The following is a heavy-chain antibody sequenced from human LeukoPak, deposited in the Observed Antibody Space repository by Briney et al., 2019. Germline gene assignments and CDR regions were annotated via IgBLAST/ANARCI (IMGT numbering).Heavy chain of an antibody. CDR3: AKDSSSWFFVRIGFDP. CDR2: ISGSVGST. J-gene: IGHJ5*02. Sequence: GGSLRLSCAASGFTFSSYAMSWVRQAPGKGLEWVSAISGSVGSTYYADSVKGRFTISRDNSKNTLYLQMNSLRAEDTAVYYCAKDSSSWFFVRIGFDPWGQGTLVTVSS. V-gene: IGHV3-23*01. D-gene: IGHD6-13*01. CDR1: GFTFSSYA.